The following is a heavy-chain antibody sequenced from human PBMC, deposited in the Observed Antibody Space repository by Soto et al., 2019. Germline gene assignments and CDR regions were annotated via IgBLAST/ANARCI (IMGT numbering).Heavy chain of an antibody. J-gene: IGHJ6*02. CDR2: ISGSGGST. CDR1: GFTFSSYA. CDR3: AKDPGRHYYDRSSYHHVYYYGVAV. V-gene: IGHV3-23*01. D-gene: IGHD3-22*01. Sequence: EVQLLESGGGLVQPGGSLRLSCAASGFTFSSYAMTWVRQAPGKGLEWVSAISGSGGSTYYADSVNGRFTISRDNSNNTLYQQMNSLRAEVTAVYYGAKDPGRHYYDRSSYHHVYYYGVAVLGQWTAVTVSS.